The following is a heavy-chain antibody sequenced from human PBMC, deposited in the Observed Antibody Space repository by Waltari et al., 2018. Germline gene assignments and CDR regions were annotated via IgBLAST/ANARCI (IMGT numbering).Heavy chain of an antibody. CDR2: ISVSGSCI. CDR1: GFTFSAYS. V-gene: IGHV3-48*01. Sequence: EVQLAESGGGLVQPGGSLKLSCAASGFTFSAYSMTWVRQAPGKGLRGISFISVSGSCICYADSLQGRFTISRDNAMNSLYLQMNRLRAEDTAVYFCARASVAGTPFNFYAMDVWGRGTTVTVSS. D-gene: IGHD6-19*01. J-gene: IGHJ6*02. CDR3: ARASVAGTPFNFYAMDV.